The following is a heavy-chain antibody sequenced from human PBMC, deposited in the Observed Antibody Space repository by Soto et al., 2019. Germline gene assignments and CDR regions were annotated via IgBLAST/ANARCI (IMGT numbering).Heavy chain of an antibody. CDR2: ISAYNGNT. D-gene: IGHD3-9*01. CDR1: GYTFTSYG. Sequence: ASVKVSCKASGYTFTSYGISWVRQAPGQGLEWMGWISAYNGNTNYAQKLQGRVTMTTDTSTSTAYMELRSLRSDDTAVYYCARDPPRYFDWLLAPSFAYWGQGTLVTVSS. V-gene: IGHV1-18*01. CDR3: ARDPPRYFDWLLAPSFAY. J-gene: IGHJ4*02.